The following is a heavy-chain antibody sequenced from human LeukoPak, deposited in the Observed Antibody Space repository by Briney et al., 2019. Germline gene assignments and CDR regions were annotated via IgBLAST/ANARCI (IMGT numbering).Heavy chain of an antibody. D-gene: IGHD5-12*01. CDR1: GGSISSGGYY. CDR2: IYYSGST. J-gene: IGHJ4*02. Sequence: PSQTLSLTCTVSGGSISSGGYYWSWIRQHPGKGLEWIGYIYYSGSTYYNPSLKSRVTISVDTSKNQFSLKLSSVTAADTAVYYCARRVEGGYDYGFDYWGQGTLVTVSS. CDR3: ARRVEGGYDYGFDY. V-gene: IGHV4-31*03.